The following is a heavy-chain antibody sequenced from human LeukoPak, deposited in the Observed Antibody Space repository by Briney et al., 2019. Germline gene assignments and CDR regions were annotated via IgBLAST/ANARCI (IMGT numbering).Heavy chain of an antibody. J-gene: IGHJ4*02. Sequence: SETLSLTCTVSGGSISSGGYYWSWIRQHPGKGLEWIGYIYHSGSTYYNPSLKSRVTISVDRSKNQFSLKLSSVTAADTAVYYCARVPGLGHFDYWGQGTLVTVSS. D-gene: IGHD3-10*01. CDR2: IYHSGST. CDR1: GGSISSGGYY. CDR3: ARVPGLGHFDY. V-gene: IGHV4-30-2*01.